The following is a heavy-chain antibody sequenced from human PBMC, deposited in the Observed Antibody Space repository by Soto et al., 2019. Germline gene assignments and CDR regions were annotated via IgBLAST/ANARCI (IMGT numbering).Heavy chain of an antibody. J-gene: IGHJ6*02. Sequence: ASVKVSCKASGYTFTSYDINWVRQATGQGLEWMGWMNPNSGNTGYAQKFQGRVTMTRNTSISTAYMELSSLRSEDTAVYYCAREHKVVATTTTYYYGMDFWGQGTTGTVSS. D-gene: IGHD2-15*01. CDR1: GYTFTSYD. CDR2: MNPNSGNT. V-gene: IGHV1-8*01. CDR3: AREHKVVATTTTYYYGMDF.